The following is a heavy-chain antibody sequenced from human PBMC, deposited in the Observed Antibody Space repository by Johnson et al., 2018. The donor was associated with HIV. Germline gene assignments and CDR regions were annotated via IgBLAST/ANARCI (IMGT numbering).Heavy chain of an antibody. CDR2: IWYDGSNE. V-gene: IGHV3-33*03. CDR1: GFTFSKYG. CDR3: AKSPGKDHGGKCGAFDS. J-gene: IGHJ3*02. Sequence: QEQLVESGGGVVQPGRSLRLSCAASGFTFSKYGMHWVRQAPGKGLEWVAVIWYDGSNENYTDSVKGRFIISRDNSNNTLFLHMSGLRGEDTAVYYCAKSPGKDHGGKCGAFDSWGQGTMVTVSS. D-gene: IGHD4-23*01.